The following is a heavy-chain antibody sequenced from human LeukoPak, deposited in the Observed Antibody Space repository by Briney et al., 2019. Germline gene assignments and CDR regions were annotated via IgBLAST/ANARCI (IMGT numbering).Heavy chain of an antibody. CDR2: INPNSGVT. Sequence: ASLQISFKASGYPFTCYSMHWVRPAPGQGLEGMGWINPNSGVTNYAQKVQGRVTMTRDTSISTAYMELSSLRSDDTAVYYCARVGVEGASCYDYWGQGTLVTVSS. J-gene: IGHJ4*02. D-gene: IGHD2-2*01. CDR1: GYPFTCYS. CDR3: ARVGVEGASCYDY. V-gene: IGHV1-2*02.